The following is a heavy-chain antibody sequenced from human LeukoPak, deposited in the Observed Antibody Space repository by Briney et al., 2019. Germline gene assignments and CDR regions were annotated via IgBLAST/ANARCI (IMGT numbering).Heavy chain of an antibody. V-gene: IGHV3-33*01. Sequence: PGGSLRLSCAASGFTFSTYGMHWVRQAPGKGLEWVAVVWYDGSNIHYVDSVKGRFTISRDNSKSTLYLQMNSLTAEDTAVYYCARGGYSGTYYFDYWGQGTLVTASS. D-gene: IGHD1-26*01. CDR3: ARGGYSGTYYFDY. CDR2: VWYDGSNI. J-gene: IGHJ4*02. CDR1: GFTFSTYG.